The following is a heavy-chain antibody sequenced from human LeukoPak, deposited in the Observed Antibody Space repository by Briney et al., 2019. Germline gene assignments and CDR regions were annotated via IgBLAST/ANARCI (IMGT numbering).Heavy chain of an antibody. V-gene: IGHV3-23*01. CDR3: AKRVPYSSSSVYFDF. CDR2: ISGSGGST. D-gene: IGHD6-6*01. J-gene: IGHJ4*02. CDR1: GFTFSSYA. Sequence: GGSLRLSCAASGFTFSSYAMSWVRQAPGKGLEWVSAISGSGGSTYYADSVKGRFTISRDNSKNTLYLEMNSLRAEDTALYYCAKRVPYSSSSVYFDFWGQGTLVTVSS.